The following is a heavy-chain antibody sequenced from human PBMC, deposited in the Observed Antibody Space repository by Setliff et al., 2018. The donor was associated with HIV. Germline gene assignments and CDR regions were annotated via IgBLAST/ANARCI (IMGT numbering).Heavy chain of an antibody. D-gene: IGHD3-10*01. CDR3: SREGNPMVNYYYQGMDI. Sequence: SETLSLTCTVSGGSISSSSYYWGWIRQPPGKGLEWIGSIYYSGSTYYNPSLTSRVTISVDTSKNQFSLKLISVTAAVTAVYYCSREGNPMVNYYYQGMDIWGQGTTVTVSS. CDR1: GGSISSSSYY. CDR2: IYYSGST. V-gene: IGHV4-39*07. J-gene: IGHJ6*02.